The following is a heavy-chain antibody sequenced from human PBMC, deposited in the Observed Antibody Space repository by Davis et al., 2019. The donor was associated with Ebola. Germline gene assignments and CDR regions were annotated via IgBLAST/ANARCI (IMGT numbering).Heavy chain of an antibody. V-gene: IGHV3-21*01. Sequence: GGPLRPSCPPPGFTSRTYSMNWARQAPGTGLEWASSISSSSSYIYYADSAKGRLTISRDNAKNSLYLQMNSLRAEDTAVYYCARDASEGYYYYGMDVWGKGTTVTVSS. CDR3: ARDASEGYYYYGMDV. CDR1: GFTSRTYS. J-gene: IGHJ6*04. D-gene: IGHD2-15*01. CDR2: ISSSSSYI.